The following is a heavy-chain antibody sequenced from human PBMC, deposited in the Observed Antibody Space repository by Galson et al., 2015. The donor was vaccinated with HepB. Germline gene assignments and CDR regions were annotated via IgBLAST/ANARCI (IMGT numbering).Heavy chain of an antibody. CDR1: GFTFSSYW. V-gene: IGHV3-7*03. CDR3: ARSLVVPAARGAFDI. J-gene: IGHJ3*02. D-gene: IGHD2-2*01. CDR2: IKRDGSEK. Sequence: SLRLSCAASGFTFSSYWMSWVRQAPGKGLEWVANIKRDGSEKYYVDSVEGRFTISRDNAKNSLYLQMNSLRAEDTAVYYCARSLVVPAARGAFDIWGQGTMVTVSS.